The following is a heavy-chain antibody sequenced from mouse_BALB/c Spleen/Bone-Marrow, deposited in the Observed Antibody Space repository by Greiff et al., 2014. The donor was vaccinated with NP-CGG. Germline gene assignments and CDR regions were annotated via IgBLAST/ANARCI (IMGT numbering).Heavy chain of an antibody. CDR2: INPYNDGT. V-gene: IGHV1-14*01. D-gene: IGHD1-1*01. Sequence: EVKLMESGPELVKPGASVKMSCKASGYTFTSYVIHWVKQKPGQGLEWIGYINPYNDGTKYNEKFKGKATLTSDKSSGTAYMELSSLTSEGSAVYYCARGGYYGTSLYWYFDVWGAGTTVTVSS. CDR1: GYTFTSYV. CDR3: ARGGYYGTSLYWYFDV. J-gene: IGHJ1*01.